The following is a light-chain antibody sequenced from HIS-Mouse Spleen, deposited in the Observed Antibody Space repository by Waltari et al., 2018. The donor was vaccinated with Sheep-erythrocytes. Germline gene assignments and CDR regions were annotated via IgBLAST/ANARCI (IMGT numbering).Light chain of an antibody. CDR1: SSDVGSYNL. CDR2: EGS. CDR3: CSYAGSSTPWV. J-gene: IGLJ3*02. V-gene: IGLV2-23*01. Sequence: QSALSQPASVSGSPGQSITISCTGTSSDVGSYNLVPWYQQHPGKAPKLMIYEGSKRPSGVPNRFSGSKSGNTASLTISGLQAEDEADYYCCSYAGSSTPWVFGGGTKLTVL.